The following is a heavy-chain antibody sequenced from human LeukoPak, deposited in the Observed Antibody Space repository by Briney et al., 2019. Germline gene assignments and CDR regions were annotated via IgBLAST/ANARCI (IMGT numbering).Heavy chain of an antibody. CDR1: GGTLSSYA. J-gene: IGHJ4*02. D-gene: IGHD3-10*01. V-gene: IGHV1-69*05. CDR2: IIPIIGTP. Sequence: SVKVSCKASGGTLSSYAISWVRQAPGQGLEWMGGIIPIIGTPKLARKFQGRVTITTDESTTTVYMELSGLRFEDTAVYCARDLMVRGARGYWGQGTLVTVSS. CDR3: ARDLMVRGARGY.